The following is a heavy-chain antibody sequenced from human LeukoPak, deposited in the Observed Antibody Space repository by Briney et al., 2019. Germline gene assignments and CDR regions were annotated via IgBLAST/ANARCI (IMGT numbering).Heavy chain of an antibody. CDR1: GGSISTYY. V-gene: IGHV4-59*12. CDR2: IYYSGST. CDR3: ARDTTSYSGSYYYYYMDV. D-gene: IGHD1-26*01. Sequence: SETLSLTCTVSGGSISTYYWNWIRQPPGKGRGWIGYIYYSGSTYYNPSLKSRATISVDTSKNQFSLKLSSVTAADTAVYYCARDTTSYSGSYYYYYMDVWGKGTTVTVSS. J-gene: IGHJ6*03.